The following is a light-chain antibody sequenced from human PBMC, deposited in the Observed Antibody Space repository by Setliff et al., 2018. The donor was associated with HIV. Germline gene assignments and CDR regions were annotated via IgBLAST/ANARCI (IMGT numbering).Light chain of an antibody. J-gene: IGLJ1*01. V-gene: IGLV2-11*01. CDR1: SSDVGAYDY. CDR2: DVS. CDR3: CSYAGSYTFV. Sequence: QPALAQPRSVSGSRGQTVTFSCTGASSDVGAYDYVSWYQQHPGKAPKLMIYDVSKRPSGVPARFSGFRSGNTASLTIFGLQPEDEADYYCCSYAGSYTFVCGSGTKVTV.